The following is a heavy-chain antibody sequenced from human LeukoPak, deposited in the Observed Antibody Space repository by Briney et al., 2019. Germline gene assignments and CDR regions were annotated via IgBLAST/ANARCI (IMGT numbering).Heavy chain of an antibody. V-gene: IGHV4-59*01. J-gene: IGHJ3*02. CDR3: AREMGHVEMATNNRRAFDI. CDR2: IYYSGST. Sequence: SGTLSLTCTVSGGSISSYYWSWIRQPPGKGLEWIGYIYYSGSTNYNPSLKSRVTISVDTSKNQFSLKLSSVTAADTAVYYCAREMGHVEMATNNRRAFDIWGQGTMVTVSS. D-gene: IGHD5-24*01. CDR1: GGSISSYY.